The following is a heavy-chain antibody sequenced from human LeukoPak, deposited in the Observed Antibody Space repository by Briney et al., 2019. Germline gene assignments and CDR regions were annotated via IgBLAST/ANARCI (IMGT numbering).Heavy chain of an antibody. V-gene: IGHV3-48*01. J-gene: IGHJ4*02. D-gene: IGHD3-16*01. CDR1: GFTFSSYA. CDR3: VRDLNWAFDY. CDR2: IRDDSDAT. Sequence: QPGGSLRLSCAASGFTFSSYAMTWVRQAPGKGLEWISNIRDDSDATTYADSVKGRFTISRDNAKNSLYLQINSLRAEDTAVYYCVRDLNWAFDYWGQGTLVTVSS.